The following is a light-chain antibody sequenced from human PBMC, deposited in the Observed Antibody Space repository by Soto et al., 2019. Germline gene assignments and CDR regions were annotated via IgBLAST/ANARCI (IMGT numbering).Light chain of an antibody. CDR3: SSYTNTDSYV. V-gene: IGLV2-14*01. CDR2: EVT. Sequence: QSVLTQPASVSGSPGQSITISCTGTSSDVGAYSYLSWYQQHPGKAPKVIIYEVTNRPSGVSRRFSGSKSGNTASLTIYGLQAEDEADYYCSSYTNTDSYVFGTGTKVTVL. CDR1: SSDVGAYSY. J-gene: IGLJ1*01.